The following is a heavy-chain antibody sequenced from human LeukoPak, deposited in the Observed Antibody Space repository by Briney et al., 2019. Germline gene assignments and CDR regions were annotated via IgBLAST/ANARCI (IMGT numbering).Heavy chain of an antibody. CDR2: IYYSGST. V-gene: IGHV4-61*05. CDR1: GGSMTSNNYY. D-gene: IGHD1-1*01. J-gene: IGHJ5*02. Sequence: SETLSLTCTVSGGSMTSNNYYWGWIRQPPGKGLEWIGYIYYSGSTKYNPSLKSRVTISVDTSKNQFSLRVSSVTAADTAVYYCARHGTTGTTPRDWFDPWGQGTLVTVSS. CDR3: ARHGTTGTTPRDWFDP.